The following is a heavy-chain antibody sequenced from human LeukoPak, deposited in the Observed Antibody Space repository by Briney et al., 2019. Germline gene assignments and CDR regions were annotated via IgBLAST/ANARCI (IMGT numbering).Heavy chain of an antibody. CDR2: IIPILGTA. CDR3: AREKEYCYGSGSAYDY. Sequence: ASVKVSCKASGGTYSSYAISWVRQAPGQGLEWMGGIIPILGTANYAQKFQGRVTITADESTSTAYMELSSLRSEDTAVYYCAREKEYCYGSGSAYDYWGQGTLVTVSS. D-gene: IGHD3-10*01. V-gene: IGHV1-69*13. J-gene: IGHJ4*02. CDR1: GGTYSSYA.